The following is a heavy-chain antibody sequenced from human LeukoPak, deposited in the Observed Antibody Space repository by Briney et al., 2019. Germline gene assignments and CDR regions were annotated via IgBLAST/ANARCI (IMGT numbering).Heavy chain of an antibody. V-gene: IGHV4-59*01. D-gene: IGHD4-17*01. CDR2: IYHIGST. CDR1: GAPIMSNY. J-gene: IGHJ4*02. CDR3: HVESEYGDYDF. Sequence: SETLSLTCTVSGAPIMSNYWSWMRQTPGKGLEWIGYIYHIGSTKYNPSLMGRATISVETSNNQFSLKVTSVTAADTAVYFCHVESEYGDYDFWGQGTLVTVSS.